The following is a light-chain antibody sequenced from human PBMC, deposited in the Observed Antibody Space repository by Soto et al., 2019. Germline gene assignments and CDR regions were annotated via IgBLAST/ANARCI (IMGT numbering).Light chain of an antibody. CDR1: QSLVHSDGNTY. CDR3: MQATQYRPYT. V-gene: IGKV2-24*01. CDR2: KVS. J-gene: IGKJ2*01. Sequence: DIVLTQTPLSSPVTLGQPASISCRSSQSLVHSDGNTYLSWLQQRPGQPPRLLLYKVSNRLSGEPYRXXGSGAETDFTLEISRVEAEDVGVYYCMQATQYRPYTFGQGTKLEIK.